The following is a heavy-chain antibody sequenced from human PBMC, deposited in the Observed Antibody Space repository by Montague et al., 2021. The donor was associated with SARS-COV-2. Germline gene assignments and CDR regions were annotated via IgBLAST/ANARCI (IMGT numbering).Heavy chain of an antibody. D-gene: IGHD3-3*01. J-gene: IGHJ6*02. Sequence: SETLSLTCAVYGGSFSGYYWSWIRQPPGKGLEWIGGISHSGSTNYNPSLKSRVTISVDTSKNQFSLKLSSVTAADTAVYYCARDKPDYDFWPGYGMDVWGQGTTVTVSS. CDR1: GGSFSGYY. V-gene: IGHV4-34*01. CDR2: ISHSGST. CDR3: ARDKPDYDFWPGYGMDV.